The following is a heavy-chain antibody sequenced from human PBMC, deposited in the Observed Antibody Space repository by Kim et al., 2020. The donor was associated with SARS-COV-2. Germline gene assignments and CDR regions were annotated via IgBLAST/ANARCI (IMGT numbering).Heavy chain of an antibody. CDR2: INSDGSST. CDR3: AREGHYYDSRRCFDY. CDR1: GFTFSSYW. D-gene: IGHD3-22*01. J-gene: IGHJ4*02. V-gene: IGHV3-74*01. Sequence: GGSLRLSCAASGFTFSSYWMHWVRQAPGKGLVWVSRINSDGSSTSYADSVKGRFTISRDNAKNTLYLQMNSLRAEDTAVYYCAREGHYYDSRRCFDYWGQGTLVTVSS.